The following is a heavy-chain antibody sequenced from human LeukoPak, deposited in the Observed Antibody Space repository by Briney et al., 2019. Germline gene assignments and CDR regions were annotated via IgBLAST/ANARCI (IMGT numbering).Heavy chain of an antibody. CDR1: AGSISSTSYY. Sequence: SENLSLTCTVSAGSISSTSYYWGWIRQPPGKGLEWIGSIYYSGSTYYNPSLKSRVTISEDTSKNQFSLKLSSVTAADTAVYYCARARSGLDYWGQGTLVTVSS. D-gene: IGHD2-15*01. J-gene: IGHJ4*02. CDR3: ARARSGLDY. V-gene: IGHV4-39*01. CDR2: IYYSGST.